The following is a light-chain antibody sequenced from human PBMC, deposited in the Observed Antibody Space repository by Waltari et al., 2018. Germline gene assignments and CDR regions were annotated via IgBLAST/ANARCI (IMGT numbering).Light chain of an antibody. CDR2: YDT. Sequence: YVLTQPPSVSVAPGQTARITCDINNIGSRSVHWCQQRPGQAPVTVIHYDTDRPSGIPARFSGSNSGDTATLTISRVEAGDDADYYCQVWDSSRAHVIFGGGTRLTVL. CDR1: NIGSRS. CDR3: QVWDSSRAHVI. V-gene: IGLV3-21*04. J-gene: IGLJ2*01.